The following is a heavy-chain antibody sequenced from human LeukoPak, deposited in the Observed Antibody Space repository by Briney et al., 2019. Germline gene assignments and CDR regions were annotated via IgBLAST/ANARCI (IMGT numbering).Heavy chain of an antibody. V-gene: IGHV3-53*01. CDR1: GVTLSTYA. Sequence: GGSLRLSCAASGVTLSTYAMSWARQAPGKGLEWVSVIYSGGSTYYADSVKGRFTISRDNSKNTLYLQMNSLRAEDTAVYYCARELELRVYWGQGTLVTVSS. D-gene: IGHD1-7*01. CDR2: IYSGGST. J-gene: IGHJ4*02. CDR3: ARELELRVY.